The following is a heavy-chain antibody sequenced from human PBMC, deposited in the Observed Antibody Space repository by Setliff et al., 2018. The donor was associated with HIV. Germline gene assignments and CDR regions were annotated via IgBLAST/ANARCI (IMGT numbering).Heavy chain of an antibody. J-gene: IGHJ6*02. D-gene: IGHD5-18*01. CDR1: GFTFGEYA. CDR2: IRSKGYGGTT. V-gene: IGHV3-49*04. CDR3: ARDFSYGYFFYGMDV. Sequence: PGGSLRLSCRASGFTFGEYAMSWVRQAPGKGLEWVGFIRSKGYGGTTEYAASVKGRFTLSRDDSRNIAYLQMNSLKTEDTAVYYCARDFSYGYFFYGMDVWGQGTTVTVSS.